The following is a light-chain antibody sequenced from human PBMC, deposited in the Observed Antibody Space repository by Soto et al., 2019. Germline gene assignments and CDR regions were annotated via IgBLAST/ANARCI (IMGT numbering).Light chain of an antibody. J-gene: IGLJ2*01. CDR2: YDS. CDR3: QVWDSSSDHRI. Sequence: SSELTQPPSVSVAPGKTASITCGGDNIGSKSVHWYQQKPGQAPVLVIYYDSDRPSGIPERFSGSNSGNTATLTISRVEAGDEADYYCQVWDSSSDHRIFGGGTKVTVL. CDR1: NIGSKS. V-gene: IGLV3-21*04.